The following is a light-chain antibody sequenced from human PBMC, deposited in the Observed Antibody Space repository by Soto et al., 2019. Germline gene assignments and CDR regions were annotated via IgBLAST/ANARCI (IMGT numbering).Light chain of an antibody. CDR3: QQYDTSPRT. CDR1: QTITRN. CDR2: GAS. J-gene: IGKJ1*01. Sequence: EIVMTQSPATPSLSPGEGATLSCRASQTITRNLAWYQQNPGQPPRLLIYGASTRATGVPVKFSGSGSGTDFTLTISRLEPEDFAVYYCQQYDTSPRTFGQGTKVDIK. V-gene: IGKV3-15*01.